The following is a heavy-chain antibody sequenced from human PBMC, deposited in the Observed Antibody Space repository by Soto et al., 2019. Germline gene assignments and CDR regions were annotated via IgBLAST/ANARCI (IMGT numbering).Heavy chain of an antibody. V-gene: IGHV4-59*01. Sequence: PSYTPSLTCTSSGGSINSSDWSWIRHPQGKGLEWIGYIYYSGSTNYNPSLKSRVTISVDTSKNQFSLKLSSVTAADTAVYYCARERQRGAIDYWGQGTLVNVSS. CDR2: IYYSGST. CDR1: GGSINSSD. CDR3: ARERQRGAIDY. J-gene: IGHJ4*02. D-gene: IGHD6-25*01.